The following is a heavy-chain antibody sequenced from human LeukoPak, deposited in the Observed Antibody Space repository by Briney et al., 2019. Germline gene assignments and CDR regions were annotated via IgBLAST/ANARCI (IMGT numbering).Heavy chain of an antibody. CDR3: ARDEENEGTQQLVRFLTGIDAFDI. CDR1: GYTFTSYG. V-gene: IGHV1-18*01. D-gene: IGHD6-13*01. Sequence: ASVKVSCKASGYTFTSYGISWVRQAPGQGLEWMGWISAYNGNTNYAQKLQGRVTMTTDTSTSTAYMELRRLRSDDTAVYYCARDEENEGTQQLVRFLTGIDAFDIWGQGTMVTVSS. CDR2: ISAYNGNT. J-gene: IGHJ3*02.